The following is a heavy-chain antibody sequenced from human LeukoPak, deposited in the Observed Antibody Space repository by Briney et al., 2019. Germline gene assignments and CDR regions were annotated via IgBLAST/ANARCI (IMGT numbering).Heavy chain of an antibody. CDR3: AADIYAPWFGDYDY. CDR2: IVVGSGNT. V-gene: IGHV1-58*02. Sequence: SVKVSCKASGFTFTSSAMQWVRQARGQRLEWIGWIVVGSGNTNYAQKFQERVTITRDMSTSTAYMELSSLRSEDTAVYYCAADIYAPWFGDYDYWGQGTLVTVSS. CDR1: GFTFTSSA. D-gene: IGHD3-10*01. J-gene: IGHJ4*02.